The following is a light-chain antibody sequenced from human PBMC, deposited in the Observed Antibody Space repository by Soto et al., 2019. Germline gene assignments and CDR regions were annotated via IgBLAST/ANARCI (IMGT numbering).Light chain of an antibody. CDR1: QSVSSN. J-gene: IGKJ1*01. V-gene: IGKV3-15*01. CDR3: QQRSNWPWT. Sequence: EIVMTPSPATLSVSPVERATLSRRASQSVSSNLAWYQQKPGQAPRLLIYGASTRATGIPARFSGSGSGTEFTLTISSLQSEDFAVYYCQQRSNWPWTFGQGTKVDIK. CDR2: GAS.